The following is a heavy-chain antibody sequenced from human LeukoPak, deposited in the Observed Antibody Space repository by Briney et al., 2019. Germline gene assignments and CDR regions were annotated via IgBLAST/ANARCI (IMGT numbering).Heavy chain of an antibody. CDR2: ISYDGSNK. D-gene: IGHD6-13*01. CDR1: GFTFSSYA. Sequence: GGSLRLSCAASGFTFSSYAMHWVRQAPGKGLEWVAVISYDGSNKYYADSVKGRFTISRGNSKNTLYLQMNSLRAEDTAVYYCARPLLIAAAGTRFPDYWGQGTLVTVSS. V-gene: IGHV3-30*04. CDR3: ARPLLIAAAGTRFPDY. J-gene: IGHJ4*02.